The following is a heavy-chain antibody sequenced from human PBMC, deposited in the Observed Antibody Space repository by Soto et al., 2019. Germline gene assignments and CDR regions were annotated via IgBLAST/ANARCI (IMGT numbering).Heavy chain of an antibody. J-gene: IGHJ6*02. CDR3: AKGRSYYYYYGVDV. CDR2: FIDSGGST. V-gene: IGHV3-23*01. Sequence: GGSLRLSCAASGFTFSSCAMGWVRQAPGKGLEWVSVFIDSGGSTYYADSVKGRFTISRDNSKSTLYLQMNSLRAEDTALYYCAKGRSYYYYYGVDVWGQGTTVTVSS. CDR1: GFTFSSCA.